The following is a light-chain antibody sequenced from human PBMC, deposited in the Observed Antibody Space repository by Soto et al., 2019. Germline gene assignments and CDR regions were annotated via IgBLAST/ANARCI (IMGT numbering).Light chain of an antibody. CDR1: QSINTY. CDR2: AAS. J-gene: IGKJ5*01. Sequence: EIVMTQSPGTLSVSPGERATLSCRASQSINTYLAWYQQKPGQGPRLLIYAASTRATGISARFSGSGSGTEFTLTINSLHSEDFAVYYCQQYDKWPITFGQVTQVEVK. V-gene: IGKV3-15*01. CDR3: QQYDKWPIT.